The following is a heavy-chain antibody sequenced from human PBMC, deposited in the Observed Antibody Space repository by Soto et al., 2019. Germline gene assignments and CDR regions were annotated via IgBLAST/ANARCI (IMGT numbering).Heavy chain of an antibody. Sequence: EVQLVESGGGLVQPGGSLRLSCAASGFTFSSYWMSWVRQAPGKGLEWVANIKQDGSEKYYVDSVKGRFTISRDNAKNSLYLQMNRVRAEETAVYYCARDVGYCISTSCYPDYYYGMDVWGQGTTVTVAS. J-gene: IGHJ6*02. V-gene: IGHV3-7*01. CDR1: GFTFSSYW. D-gene: IGHD2-2*03. CDR2: IKQDGSEK. CDR3: ARDVGYCISTSCYPDYYYGMDV.